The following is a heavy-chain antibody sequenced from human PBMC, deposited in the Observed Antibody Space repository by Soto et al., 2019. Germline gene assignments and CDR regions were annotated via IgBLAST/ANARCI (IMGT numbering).Heavy chain of an antibody. CDR2: ISYDGSNK. CDR3: ARDHGDCSGGSCYSGAFDI. D-gene: IGHD2-15*01. CDR1: GFTFSSYA. J-gene: IGHJ3*02. V-gene: IGHV3-30*04. Sequence: GESLKISCAASGFTFSSYAMHWVRQAPGKGLEWVAVISYDGSNKYYADSVKGRFTISRDNSKNTLYLQMNSLRAEDTAVYYCARDHGDCSGGSCYSGAFDIWGQGTIVTVSS.